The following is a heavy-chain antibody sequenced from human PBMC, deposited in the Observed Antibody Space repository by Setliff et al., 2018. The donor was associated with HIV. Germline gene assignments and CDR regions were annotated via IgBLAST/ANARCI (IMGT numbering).Heavy chain of an antibody. CDR1: GFAINRHY. V-gene: IGHV3-66*02. CDR2: IYSDGTL. Sequence: LSLSCATSGFAINRHYMTWVRQAPGKGLEWVSVIYSDGTLYYADSVKGRFTISRDNSKNTLFLQMKSLRTEDTAVYYCAKDPTYYYESSGPYDAFDVWGQGTMVTVSS. D-gene: IGHD3-22*01. J-gene: IGHJ3*01. CDR3: AKDPTYYYESSGPYDAFDV.